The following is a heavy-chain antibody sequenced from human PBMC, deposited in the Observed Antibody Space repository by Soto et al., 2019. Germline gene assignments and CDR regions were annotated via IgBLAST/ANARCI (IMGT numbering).Heavy chain of an antibody. D-gene: IGHD3-22*01. V-gene: IGHV1-18*01. CDR3: AREYYYDSSGKYRRGVNYAFDI. Sequence: QVQLVQSGAEVKKPGASVKVSCKASGYTFTSYGISWVRQAPGQGLEWMGWISAYNGNTNYAQKLQGRVTMTTDTSRSTGYMELRSLRSDDTAVYYCAREYYYDSSGKYRRGVNYAFDIWGQGTMVTVSS. J-gene: IGHJ3*02. CDR2: ISAYNGNT. CDR1: GYTFTSYG.